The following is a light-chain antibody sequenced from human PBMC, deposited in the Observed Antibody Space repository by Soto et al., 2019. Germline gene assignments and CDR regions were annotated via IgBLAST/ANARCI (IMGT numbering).Light chain of an antibody. V-gene: IGLV2-14*03. CDR1: SSDVGGYNY. CDR2: DVI. CDR3: SSYTSSSTYVV. Sequence: QSVLTQPASVSGSPGQSITISCTGTSSDVGGYNYVSWYQQHPGKAPKLMIYDVINRPSGVSNRFSGSKSGNSASLTISGLQAEDEADYYCSSYTSSSTYVVFGGGTKDTVL. J-gene: IGLJ2*01.